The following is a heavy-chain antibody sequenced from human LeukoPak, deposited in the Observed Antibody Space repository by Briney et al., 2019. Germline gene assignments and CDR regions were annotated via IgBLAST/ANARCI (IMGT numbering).Heavy chain of an antibody. CDR1: GGSISSYY. V-gene: IGHV4-59*12. D-gene: IGHD3-10*01. CDR3: ASLWFGELSGYFDY. Sequence: PSETLSLTCTVSGGSISSYYWSWIWQPPGKGLEWIGYIYYSGSTNYNPSLKSRVTISVDTSKNQFSLKLSSVTAADTAVYYCASLWFGELSGYFDYWGQGTLVTVSS. CDR2: IYYSGST. J-gene: IGHJ4*02.